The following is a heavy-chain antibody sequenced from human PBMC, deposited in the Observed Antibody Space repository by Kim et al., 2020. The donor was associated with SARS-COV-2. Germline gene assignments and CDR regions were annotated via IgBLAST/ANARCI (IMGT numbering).Heavy chain of an antibody. J-gene: IGHJ4*02. D-gene: IGHD3-10*01. CDR1: GFTFTYYA. Sequence: GGSLRLSCAASGFTFTYYAMSWVRQAPGKGLEWVSAISDGGVSTYYADSVKGRFTISRDNSKSTLYLQMNSLRAEDTAIYYCANAMVRGLVTGNFWGQGSLVTVSS. CDR3: ANAMVRGLVTGNF. V-gene: IGHV3-23*01. CDR2: ISDGGVST.